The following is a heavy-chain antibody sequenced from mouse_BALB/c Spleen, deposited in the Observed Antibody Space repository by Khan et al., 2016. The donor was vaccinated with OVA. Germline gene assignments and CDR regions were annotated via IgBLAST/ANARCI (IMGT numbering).Heavy chain of an antibody. CDR1: GYTFTSYW. J-gene: IGHJ4*01. CDR2: IAPGSGST. CDR3: GRSNYYGGSLYAMDY. V-gene: IGHV1S41*01. D-gene: IGHD1-1*01. Sequence: DLVMPGAAVTLSCKASGYTFTSYWINWIKQRPGQGLEWIGRIAPGSGSTSSYDMFKGKATMTVDASSSTAYIQLSSLSSEDSAVYFCGRSNYYGGSLYAMDYWGQGTSVTVSS.